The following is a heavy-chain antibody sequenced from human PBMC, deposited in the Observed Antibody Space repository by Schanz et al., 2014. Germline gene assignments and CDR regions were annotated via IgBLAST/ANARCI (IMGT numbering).Heavy chain of an antibody. Sequence: EVQLVESGGGLVQPGGSLRLSCAASRFTFSDYWMSWVRQAPGKGLEWVSSISSTSTYLYYADSVKGRFTISRDSARNSLYLQMSSLRAEDTAVYYCARGTPFLCDYWGQGTLVTVSS. CDR2: ISSTSTYL. CDR3: ARGTPFLCDY. D-gene: IGHD3-16*01. CDR1: RFTFSDYW. V-gene: IGHV3-21*01. J-gene: IGHJ4*02.